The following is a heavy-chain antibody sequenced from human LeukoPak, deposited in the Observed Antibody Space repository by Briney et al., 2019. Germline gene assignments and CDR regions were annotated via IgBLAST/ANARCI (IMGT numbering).Heavy chain of an antibody. D-gene: IGHD6-19*01. CDR1: GFTVSNNY. CDR2: IYSSGNT. J-gene: IGHJ4*02. Sequence: GGSLRLPCAASGFTVSNNYMNWVRQAPGKGLEWVSIIYSSGNTYYADSVEGRFTISRDNSKNIVYLQMSGLRAEDTALYYCARGVTNIAVGDYWGQGILVTVSS. CDR3: ARGVTNIAVGDY. V-gene: IGHV3-53*01.